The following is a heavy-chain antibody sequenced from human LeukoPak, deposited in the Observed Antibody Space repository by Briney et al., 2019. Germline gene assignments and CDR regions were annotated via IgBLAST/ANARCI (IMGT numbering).Heavy chain of an antibody. CDR3: ARFGIVEWLSYIYYYYYMDV. D-gene: IGHD3-3*01. V-gene: IGHV1-18*01. CDR1: GYTFTSYG. CDR2: ISAYNGNT. Sequence: ASVKVSCKASGYTFTSYGISWVRQAPGQGLEWMGWISAYNGNTNYAQKLQGRVTMTTDTSTSTAYMELRSLRSDDTAVYYCARFGIVEWLSYIYYYYYMDVWGKGTTVTVS. J-gene: IGHJ6*03.